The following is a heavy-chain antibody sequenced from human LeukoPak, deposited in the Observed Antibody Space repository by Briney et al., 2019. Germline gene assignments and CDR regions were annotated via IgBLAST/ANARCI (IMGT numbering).Heavy chain of an antibody. CDR3: ARGGYDSSGYYYYYYMDV. V-gene: IGHV4-59*10. CDR1: GGSFSGYY. CDR2: IYTSGST. Sequence: SETLSLTCAVYGGSFSGYYWSWIRQPAGKGLEWIGRIYTSGSTNYNPSLKSRVTMSVDTSKNQFSLKLSSVAAADTAVYYCARGGYDSSGYYYYYYMDVWGKGTTVTISS. D-gene: IGHD3-22*01. J-gene: IGHJ6*03.